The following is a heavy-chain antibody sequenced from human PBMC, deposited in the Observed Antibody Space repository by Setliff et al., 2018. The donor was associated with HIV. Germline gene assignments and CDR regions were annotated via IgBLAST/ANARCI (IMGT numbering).Heavy chain of an antibody. J-gene: IGHJ5*02. CDR2: IHYNGRA. CDR3: ASYRSKLDWFAP. V-gene: IGHV4-39*02. D-gene: IGHD1-26*01. CDR1: GDSITSNDDY. Sequence: PSETLSLTCTVSGDSITSNDDYWGWIRQPPGKGLEWIGIIHYNGRAYYDPSLKSRVPISVDSSQTLFSLRLRSVTASDSAVYYCASYRSKLDWFAPWGQGALVTVSS.